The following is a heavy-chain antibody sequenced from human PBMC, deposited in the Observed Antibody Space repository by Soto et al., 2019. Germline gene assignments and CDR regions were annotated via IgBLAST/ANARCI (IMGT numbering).Heavy chain of an antibody. V-gene: IGHV4-31*03. Sequence: QVQLQESGPRLVKASQTLSLTCNVSGGSISSGGYYWTWIRQHPGKGLEWIGNIHHSGSTFDNPSLKRRVSISVDTSKNQFSLKLSSVTAADTAVYFCVRGVLSWGQGTLVTVSS. D-gene: IGHD3-10*01. J-gene: IGHJ1*01. CDR2: IHHSGST. CDR3: VRGVLS. CDR1: GGSISSGGYY.